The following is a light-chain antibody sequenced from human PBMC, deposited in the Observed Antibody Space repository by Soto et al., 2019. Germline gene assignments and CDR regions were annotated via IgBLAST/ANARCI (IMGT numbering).Light chain of an antibody. CDR2: GAS. CDR3: QQYHTSPLM. V-gene: IGKV3-20*01. Sequence: EIVLTQSPGTLSLSPGERATLACRASQSVRSNYLAWYQQKSGQAPRLLIYGASSRATGIPDRFSGSGSGTDFTLTISRLEPEDLAVYYCQQYHTSPLMFGQGTKVDIK. J-gene: IGKJ1*01. CDR1: QSVRSNY.